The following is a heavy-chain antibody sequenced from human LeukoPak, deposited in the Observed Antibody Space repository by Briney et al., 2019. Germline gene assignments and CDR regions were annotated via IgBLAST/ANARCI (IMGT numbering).Heavy chain of an antibody. CDR1: GYTFTSYY. CDR3: AKDGRGYSYGYSGYYFDY. V-gene: IGHV1-46*01. J-gene: IGHJ4*02. CDR2: INPSGGST. Sequence: ASVKVSCKASGYTFTSYYMHWVRQAPGQGLECMGIINPSGGSTSYAQKFQGRVTMTRDTSTSTVYMELNSLRAEDTAVYYCAKDGRGYSYGYSGYYFDYWGQGTLVTVSS. D-gene: IGHD5-18*01.